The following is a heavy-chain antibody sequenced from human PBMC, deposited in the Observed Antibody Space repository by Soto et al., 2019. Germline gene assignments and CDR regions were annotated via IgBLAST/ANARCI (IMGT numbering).Heavy chain of an antibody. Sequence: GGSLRLSCAASGFTFSSYGMHWVRQAPGKGLEWVAVIWYDGSNKYYADSVKGRFTISRDNSKNTLYLQMNSLRAEDTAVYYCARDRERVGILWFGELTGGMDVWGQGTTVTV. D-gene: IGHD3-10*01. CDR2: IWYDGSNK. CDR1: GFTFSSYG. J-gene: IGHJ6*02. V-gene: IGHV3-33*01. CDR3: ARDRERVGILWFGELTGGMDV.